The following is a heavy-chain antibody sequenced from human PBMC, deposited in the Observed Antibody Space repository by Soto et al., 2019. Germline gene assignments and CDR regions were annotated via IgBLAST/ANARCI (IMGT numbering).Heavy chain of an antibody. Sequence: TLSLTCTVSGGSMRNYFWTWIRQPPGKGLEWIGYIHYSGTTSFFPSYNPSLRSRVTISEDTSKNQFSLKLLSVTTADTAVYFCAAGEASSRNLAPYYLDFWGQGTLVTVSS. J-gene: IGHJ4*02. CDR2: IHYSGTT. D-gene: IGHD6-13*01. CDR3: AAGEASSRNLAPYYLDF. V-gene: IGHV4-59*01. CDR1: GGSMRNYF.